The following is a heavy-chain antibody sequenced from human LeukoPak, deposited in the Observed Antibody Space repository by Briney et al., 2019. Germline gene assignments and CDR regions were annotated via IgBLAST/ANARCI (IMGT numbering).Heavy chain of an antibody. CDR3: ARSQGTRYDFWSGYPTHYFDY. CDR1: GYTFTGYY. D-gene: IGHD3-3*01. Sequence: ASVKVSCKASGYTFTGYYMHWVRQAPGQGLEWMGWINPNSGGTNYAQKFQGRVTMTRDTSISTAYMELSRLRSDDTAVYYCARSQGTRYDFWSGYPTHYFDYWGQGTLVTVSS. J-gene: IGHJ4*02. CDR2: INPNSGGT. V-gene: IGHV1-2*02.